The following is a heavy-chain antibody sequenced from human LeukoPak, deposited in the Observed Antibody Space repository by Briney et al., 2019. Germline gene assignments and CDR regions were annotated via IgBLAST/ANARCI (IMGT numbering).Heavy chain of an antibody. CDR1: GGSLSIGSYY. CDR3: ARDHGPRVDY. CDR2: IYTSGST. Sequence: SETLSLTCTVSGGSLSIGSYYWSWIRQPAGRGLEWVGRIYTSGSTNYNPSHKSRVTISVDTSKNQFSLKLSSVTAADTAVYYCARDHGPRVDYWGQGTLVTVSS. V-gene: IGHV4-61*02. D-gene: IGHD4-17*01. J-gene: IGHJ4*02.